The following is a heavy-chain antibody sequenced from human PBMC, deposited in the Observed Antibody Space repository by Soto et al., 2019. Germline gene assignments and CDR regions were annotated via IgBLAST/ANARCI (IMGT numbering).Heavy chain of an antibody. CDR3: ARVRVLRYFEWLLREFDY. D-gene: IGHD3-9*01. V-gene: IGHV4-34*01. CDR2: INHSGST. Sequence: SETLSLTCAVYGGSFSGYYWSWIRQPPGKGLEWIGEINHSGSTNYNPSLKSRVTISVDTSMNQFSLKLSSVTAADTAVYYCARVRVLRYFEWLLREFDYWGQGTLVTVSS. CDR1: GGSFSGYY. J-gene: IGHJ4*02.